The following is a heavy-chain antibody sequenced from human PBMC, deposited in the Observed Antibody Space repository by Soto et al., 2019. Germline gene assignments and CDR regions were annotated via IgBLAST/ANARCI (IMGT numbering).Heavy chain of an antibody. Sequence: EVQLVESGGGLVKPGGSLRLSCAASGFTFSNAWMNWVRQAPGKGLEWVGRIKSKTDGGTTDYAAPVKGRFTISRDDSKNTLYLQMNSLKTEDTAVYYCTTKYIAAPARERLVYYWGQGTLVTVSS. CDR1: GFTFSNAW. J-gene: IGHJ4*02. V-gene: IGHV3-15*07. CDR3: TTKYIAAPARERLVYY. D-gene: IGHD6-6*01. CDR2: IKSKTDGGTT.